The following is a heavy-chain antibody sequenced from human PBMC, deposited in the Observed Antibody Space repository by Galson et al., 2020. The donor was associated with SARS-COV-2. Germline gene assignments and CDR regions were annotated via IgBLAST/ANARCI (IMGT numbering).Heavy chain of an antibody. D-gene: IGHD1-26*01. J-gene: IGHJ6*02. CDR1: GFTFSSYW. CDR3: ARDLSVGATTPHYYYYYGMDV. CDR2: IKQDGSEK. V-gene: IGHV3-7*01. Sequence: GGSLRLSCAASGFTFSSYWMSWVRQAPGKGLEWVANIKQDGSEKYYVDSVKGRFTISRDNAKNSLYLQMNSLRAEDTAVYYCARDLSVGATTPHYYYYYGMDVWGQGTTVTVSS.